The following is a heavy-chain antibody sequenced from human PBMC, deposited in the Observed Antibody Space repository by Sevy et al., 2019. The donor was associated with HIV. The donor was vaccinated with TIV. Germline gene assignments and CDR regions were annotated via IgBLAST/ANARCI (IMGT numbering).Heavy chain of an antibody. CDR3: ARGSYCSSTSCCTPYYYYYYMDV. V-gene: IGHV1-2*04. CDR2: INPNSGGT. D-gene: IGHD2-2*01. CDR1: GYTFTGYY. J-gene: IGHJ6*03. Sequence: ASVKVSCKASGYTFTGYYMHWVRQAPGQGLEWMGWINPNSGGTNYAQKFQGWVTMTRDTSISTAYMELSRLGSDDTAVYYCARGSYCSSTSCCTPYYYYYYMDVWGKGTTVTVSS.